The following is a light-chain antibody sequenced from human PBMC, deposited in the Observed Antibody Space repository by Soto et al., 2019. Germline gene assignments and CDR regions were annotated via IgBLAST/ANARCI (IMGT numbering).Light chain of an antibody. J-gene: IGKJ4*01. CDR1: QSVSSN. CDR3: QQYNNWPPLT. V-gene: IGKV3D-15*01. Sequence: EIVMTQSPATLSVSPGVRATLSCRASQSVSSNLAWYQQKPGQAPRLLIYGASIRATGSPARFSGSGSGTEFTLTISSLQSEDFAVYYCQQYNNWPPLTFGGGTKVEIK. CDR2: GAS.